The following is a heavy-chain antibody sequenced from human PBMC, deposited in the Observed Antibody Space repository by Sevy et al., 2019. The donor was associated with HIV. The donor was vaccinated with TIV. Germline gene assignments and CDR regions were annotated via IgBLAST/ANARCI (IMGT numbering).Heavy chain of an antibody. Sequence: GGSLRLSCATSGFTFTTYTMDWVRQAPGKGLEWVSSISSSNSIYYADSVKGRFTISRDNAKNSFYLQMNNLRAEDTAVYYCSRDWXLGYGMDVWGQGAMVTVSS. CDR3: SRDWXLGYGMDV. CDR1: GFTFTTYT. V-gene: IGHV3-21*04. D-gene: IGHD1-26*01. CDR2: ISSSNSI. J-gene: IGHJ6*02.